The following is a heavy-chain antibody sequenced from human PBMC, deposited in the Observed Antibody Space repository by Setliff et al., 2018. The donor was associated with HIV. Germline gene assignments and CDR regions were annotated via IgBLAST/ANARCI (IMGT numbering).Heavy chain of an antibody. CDR2: INPNSGDT. J-gene: IGHJ3*02. D-gene: IGHD3-9*01. V-gene: IGHV1-2*06. CDR3: AREYDVLTGYYISAFDI. CDR1: GYTFTGYF. Sequence: ASVKVSCKASGYTFTGYFIHWVRQAPGQGLEWVGRINPNSGDTNFAQRFQGRITMTRDTSISTAYLGLNRLRSDDTAVYYCAREYDVLTGYYISAFDIWGQGTMVTVSS.